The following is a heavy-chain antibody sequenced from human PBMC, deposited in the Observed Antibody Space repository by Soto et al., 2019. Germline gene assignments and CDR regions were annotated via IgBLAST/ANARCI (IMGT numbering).Heavy chain of an antibody. CDR2: ISSSSSYI. CDR3: ARDLPLGTRYYFDY. V-gene: IGHV3-21*01. Sequence: GGSLRLSCAASGFTFSSYSMNWVRQAPGKGLEWVSSISSSSSYIYYADSVKGRFTISRDNAKNSLYLQMNSLRAEDTAVYYCARDLPLGTRYYFDYWGQGTLVTVSS. D-gene: IGHD1-1*01. CDR1: GFTFSSYS. J-gene: IGHJ4*02.